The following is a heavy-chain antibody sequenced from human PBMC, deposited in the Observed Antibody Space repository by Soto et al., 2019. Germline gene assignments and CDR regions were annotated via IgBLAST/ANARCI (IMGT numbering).Heavy chain of an antibody. D-gene: IGHD3-22*01. CDR1: GGSIRSYY. CDR3: ARGDYYDSSGYYSGWFDP. Sequence: SETLSLTCTVSGGSIRSYYWSWIRQPPGKGLEWIGYIYYSGSTNYNPSLKSRVTISVDTSKNQFSPKLSSVTAADTAVYYCARGDYYDSSGYYSGWFDPWGQGTLVTVSS. J-gene: IGHJ5*02. V-gene: IGHV4-59*01. CDR2: IYYSGST.